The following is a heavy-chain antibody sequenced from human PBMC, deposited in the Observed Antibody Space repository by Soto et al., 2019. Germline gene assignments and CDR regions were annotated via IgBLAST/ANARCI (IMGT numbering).Heavy chain of an antibody. CDR1: GGTFSSYA. D-gene: IGHD2-2*01. CDR2: IIPIFGTA. J-gene: IGHJ6*02. CDR3: ARALIVLVPAAIYYYYYGMDV. Sequence: GASVKVSCKASGGTFSSYAISWVRQAPGQGLEWMGGIIPIFGTANYAQKFQGRVTITADESTSTAYMELSSLRSEDTAVYYCARALIVLVPAAIYYYYYGMDVWGQGTTVTVSS. V-gene: IGHV1-69*13.